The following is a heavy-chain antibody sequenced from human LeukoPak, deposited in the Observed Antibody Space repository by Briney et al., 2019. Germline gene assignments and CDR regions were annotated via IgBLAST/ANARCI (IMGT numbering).Heavy chain of an antibody. CDR1: GFTFTSNA. CDR3: AKAYGTNGYYQLPTDF. CDR2: ITAGGDTT. D-gene: IGHD2-8*01. Sequence: GGSLRLSCAASGFTFTSNAMTWVRQAPGKRLECVSAITAGGDTTYYADSVKGRFTISRDNSRNTLYLQLNNLRADDTALYYCAKAYGTNGYYQLPTDFWGRGTLVTVSS. J-gene: IGHJ4*02. V-gene: IGHV3-23*01.